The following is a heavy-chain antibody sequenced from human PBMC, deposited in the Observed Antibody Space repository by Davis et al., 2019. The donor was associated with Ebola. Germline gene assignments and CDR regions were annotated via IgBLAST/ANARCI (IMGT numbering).Heavy chain of an antibody. Sequence: ASVNVPCKASGYRFTSYYMHWVRQAPGQGLEWMGIINPITGGTSYAQNFQVRVNMTRDTCTSTVYMELSSLRSEDTAVYYCAREGGRYYDSSGYVFDIWGQGTMVKVSS. J-gene: IGHJ3*02. CDR3: AREGGRYYDSSGYVFDI. V-gene: IGHV1-46*01. CDR2: INPITGGT. CDR1: GYRFTSYY. D-gene: IGHD3-22*01.